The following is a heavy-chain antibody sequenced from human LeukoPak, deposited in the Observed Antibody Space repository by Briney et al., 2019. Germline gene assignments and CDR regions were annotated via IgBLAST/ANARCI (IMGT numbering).Heavy chain of an antibody. CDR1: GFTFSNYA. V-gene: IGHV3-23*01. Sequence: GGSLRLSCAASGFTFSNYAMSWVRQAPGQGLEWVSTISGRAISTYYADSVKGRFTISRDNSKDTLYLQMNSLRTEDTAVYFCAKDRRGYNQPVEYWGQGTLVTVSS. CDR2: ISGRAIST. CDR3: AKDRRGYNQPVEY. J-gene: IGHJ4*02. D-gene: IGHD5-18*01.